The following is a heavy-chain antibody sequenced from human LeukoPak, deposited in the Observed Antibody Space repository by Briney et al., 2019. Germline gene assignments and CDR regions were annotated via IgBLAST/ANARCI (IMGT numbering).Heavy chain of an antibody. V-gene: IGHV1-18*01. CDR1: GYTFTSYG. CDR3: ARLDYYDSQGDV. CDR2: ISAYNGNT. Sequence: ASVKVSCKASGYTFTSYGISWVRQAPGQGLEWMGWISAYNGNTNYAQKLQGRVTMTTDTSTSTAYMELRSLRSDDTAMYYCARLDYYDSQGDVWGKGTTVTVSS. J-gene: IGHJ6*04. D-gene: IGHD3-22*01.